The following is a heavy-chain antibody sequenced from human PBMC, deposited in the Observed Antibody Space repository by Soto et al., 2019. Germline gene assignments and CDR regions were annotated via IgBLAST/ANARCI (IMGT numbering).Heavy chain of an antibody. D-gene: IGHD1-1*01. V-gene: IGHV3-48*03. CDR2: ISSSGSVI. CDR3: ARDSREGYNYMRNFDY. Sequence: FLRLSCAASGFNFSSHVVNWVRQAPGKGLEWVSYISSSGSVIYHADSVKGRFTISRDNAKNSLFLQMNSLRAEDTAVYYCARDSREGYNYMRNFDYWGQGTLVTVSS. J-gene: IGHJ4*02. CDR1: GFNFSSHV.